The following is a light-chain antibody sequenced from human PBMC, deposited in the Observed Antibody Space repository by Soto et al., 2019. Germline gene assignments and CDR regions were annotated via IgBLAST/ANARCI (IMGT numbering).Light chain of an antibody. CDR1: QSISSW. CDR2: RAS. Sequence: DIQMTQSPSTLSASVGDRVTITCRASQSISSWLAWYQQKPGEAPKLLIYRASILESGVPSRFSGRGSGTEFTLTISSLQPDDFATYYCQRYNWYPYSFGQGTKLEIK. J-gene: IGKJ2*03. V-gene: IGKV1-5*03. CDR3: QRYNWYPYS.